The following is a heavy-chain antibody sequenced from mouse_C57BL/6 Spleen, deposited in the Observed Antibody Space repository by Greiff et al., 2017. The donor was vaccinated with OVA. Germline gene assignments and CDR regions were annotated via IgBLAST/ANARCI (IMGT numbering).Heavy chain of an antibody. Sequence: QVQLQQSGPELVKPGASVKISCKASGYSFTSYYIHWVKQRPGQGLEWIGWIYPGSGNTKYNEKFKGKATLTADTSSSTAYMQLSSLTSEASAVYYCVAAQATRYYAMDYWGQGTSVTVSS. V-gene: IGHV1-66*01. CDR1: GYSFTSYY. CDR2: IYPGSGNT. J-gene: IGHJ4*01. CDR3: VAAQATRYYAMDY. D-gene: IGHD3-2*02.